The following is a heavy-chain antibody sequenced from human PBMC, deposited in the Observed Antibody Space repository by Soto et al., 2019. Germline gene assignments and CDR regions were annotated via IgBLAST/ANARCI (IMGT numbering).Heavy chain of an antibody. CDR3: AQVVVVTGTQVFHQ. J-gene: IGHJ1*01. CDR2: ISPSSTGT. D-gene: IGHD2-21*02. CDR1: GFTFSSHT. Sequence: GGSLRLSCAASGFTFSSHTISWVRQPPGKGLEWVSAISPSSTGTYYADSVKGRFTISRDNSRDTLSLQMNSLRGDDTAVYYCAQVVVVTGTQVFHQWGQGTLVTVSS. V-gene: IGHV3-23*01.